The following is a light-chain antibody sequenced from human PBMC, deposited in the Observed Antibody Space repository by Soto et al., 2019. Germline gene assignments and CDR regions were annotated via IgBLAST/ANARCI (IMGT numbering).Light chain of an antibody. Sequence: EIVMTQSPATLSVSPGERATLSCRASQNVSSNLAWYQQKPGQAPRLLIYGASTRATGIPARFSGSGSGTEFTLTISSLQSEDFAVYYCQQYNNWPPELTFGGGTKVEIK. CDR2: GAS. CDR1: QNVSSN. V-gene: IGKV3-15*01. CDR3: QQYNNWPPELT. J-gene: IGKJ4*01.